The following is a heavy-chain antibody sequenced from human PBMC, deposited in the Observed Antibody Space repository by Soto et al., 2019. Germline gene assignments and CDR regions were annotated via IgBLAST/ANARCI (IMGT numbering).Heavy chain of an antibody. J-gene: IGHJ6*02. V-gene: IGHV5-51*01. CDR2: IYPGDSDT. Sequence: PLEALKISWKGSGYSFTSYWIGWVRQMPGKGLEWMGIIYPGDSDTRYSPSFQGKVTISANKSISTAYLQWSSLKSSDTAMYYCARLDRYYSGMHXWGQGTTVTVS. CDR1: GYSFTSYW. CDR3: ARLDRYYSGMHX.